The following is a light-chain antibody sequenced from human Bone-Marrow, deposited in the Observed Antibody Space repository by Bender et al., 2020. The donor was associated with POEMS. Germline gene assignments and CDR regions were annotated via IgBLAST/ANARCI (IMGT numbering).Light chain of an antibody. CDR2: DVS. V-gene: IGLV2-14*03. CDR3: SSYISSSTRPYV. J-gene: IGLJ1*01. Sequence: QSALTQPPSASGSLGQSVTISCTGTSSDIGGYNYVSWYQQHPGKAPKLIIYDVSNRPSGVSNRFSGSKSGNTASLTISGLQADDEADYYCSSYISSSTRPYVFGTGTKVTVL. CDR1: SSDIGGYNY.